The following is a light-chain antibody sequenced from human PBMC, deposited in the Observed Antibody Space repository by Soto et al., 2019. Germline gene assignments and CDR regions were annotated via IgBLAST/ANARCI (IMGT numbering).Light chain of an antibody. V-gene: IGKV3-20*01. CDR2: GAS. CDR1: QSVSSTY. Sequence: EIVLTQSPGTLSLSPGERATLSCRASQSVSSTYLAWYQQKPDQAPRLLVYGASSRATGIPDRFSGSGSGTEFTLTISSLQSEDFAVYYCQQYNNWPPGYTFGQGTKLEIK. J-gene: IGKJ2*01. CDR3: QQYNNWPPGYT.